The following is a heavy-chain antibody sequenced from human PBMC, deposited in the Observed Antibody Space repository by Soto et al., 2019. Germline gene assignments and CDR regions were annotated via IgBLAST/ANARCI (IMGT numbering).Heavy chain of an antibody. Sequence: SAPRSLTCTISGGSIHDDSHYWVWIRRPPGKGLEWIGSIYYSGTSSYNPSLESRVTMSVDTSKRQLSLRLRSVTAADTAVYYCARLHCTSPNCVPLDPWGQG. CDR2: IYYSGTS. V-gene: IGHV4-39*01. J-gene: IGHJ5*02. CDR1: GGSIHDDSHY. CDR3: ARLHCTSPNCVPLDP. D-gene: IGHD2-2*01.